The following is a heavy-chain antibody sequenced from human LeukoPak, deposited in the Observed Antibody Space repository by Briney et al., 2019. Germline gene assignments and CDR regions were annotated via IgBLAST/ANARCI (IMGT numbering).Heavy chain of an antibody. CDR1: GFTFSSYA. J-gene: IGHJ4*02. Sequence: GSLRLSCAASGFTFSSYAMSWVRQAPGKGLEWIGTIYYSGNTYYNPSLESRVTISVDTSKNQFSLKLTSVTAADTAVYYCARDHEVSSSSFDYWGQGTLVTISS. D-gene: IGHD6-6*01. CDR2: IYYSGNT. V-gene: IGHV4-39*07. CDR3: ARDHEVSSSSFDY.